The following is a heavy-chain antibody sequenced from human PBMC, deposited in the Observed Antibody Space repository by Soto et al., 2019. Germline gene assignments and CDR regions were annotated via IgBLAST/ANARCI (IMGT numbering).Heavy chain of an antibody. D-gene: IGHD3-22*01. V-gene: IGHV3-30*18. CDR2: ISYDGSYK. J-gene: IGHJ6*02. CDR1: SFSFASSC. CDR3: AKDPTSDSSGYYFYYGMDV. Sequence: SLILFCASSSFSFASSCMDCVAKATGKGLEWVGLISYDGSYKYYAESMKGRFTISRDNSKNTLYLQLNSLRAADTAVYYCAKDPTSDSSGYYFYYGMDVWGQGT.